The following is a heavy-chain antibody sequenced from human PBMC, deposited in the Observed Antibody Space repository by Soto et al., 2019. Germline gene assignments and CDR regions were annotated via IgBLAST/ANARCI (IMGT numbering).Heavy chain of an antibody. D-gene: IGHD3-10*01. V-gene: IGHV3-21*01. CDR1: GFTFSTDS. CDR2: ISSSSSYI. Sequence: EVQLVESGGGLVKPGGSLRLSYAASGFTFSTDSMNWVRLAPGKGLEWVSSISSSSSYIYYEDSVKGLFTISRDNAKNSLYLQMNSLRAEDTAVDYCARDRGGDLKAFDIWGQGTMVTVSS. J-gene: IGHJ3*02. CDR3: ARDRGGDLKAFDI.